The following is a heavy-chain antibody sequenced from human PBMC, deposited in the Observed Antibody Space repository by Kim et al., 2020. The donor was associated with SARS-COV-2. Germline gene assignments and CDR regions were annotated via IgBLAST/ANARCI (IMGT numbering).Heavy chain of an antibody. CDR1: GFTFSSYG. V-gene: IGHV3-30*18. J-gene: IGHJ4*01. Sequence: GGSLRLSCAASGFTFSSYGMHWVRQAPGKGLEWVAVISYDGSNKYYADSVKGRFTISRDNSKNTLYLQMNSLRAEDTAVYYCAKDPSPHDWNYFGFLDY. D-gene: IGHD1-7*01. CDR3: AKDPSPHDWNYFGFLDY. CDR2: ISYDGSNK.